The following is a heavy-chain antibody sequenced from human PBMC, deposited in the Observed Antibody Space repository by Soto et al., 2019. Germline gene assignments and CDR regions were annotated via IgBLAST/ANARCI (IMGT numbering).Heavy chain of an antibody. Sequence: QVQLVQSGAEEKKPGASVKVSCKASGYTFTSYAMHWVRQAPGQRLEWMGWINAGNGNTKYSQKFQGRVTITRDTSASTADMELSSLRSEDTAVYYCARGYYDSSGYYFDYWGQGTLVTVSS. V-gene: IGHV1-3*05. CDR1: GYTFTSYA. CDR3: ARGYYDSSGYYFDY. J-gene: IGHJ4*02. CDR2: INAGNGNT. D-gene: IGHD3-22*01.